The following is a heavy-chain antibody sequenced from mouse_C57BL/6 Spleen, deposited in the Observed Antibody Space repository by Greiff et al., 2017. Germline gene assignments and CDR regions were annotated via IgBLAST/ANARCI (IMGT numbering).Heavy chain of an antibody. CDR1: GFSFNTYA. Sequence: VQLKESGGGLVQPKGSLKLSCAASGFSFNTYAMNWVRQAPGKGLEWVARIRSKSNNYATYYADSVKDRFTISRDDSESMLYLQMNNLKTEDTAMYYCVRHRDYYGSREGYFDVWGTGTTVTVSS. D-gene: IGHD1-1*01. V-gene: IGHV10-1*01. CDR3: VRHRDYYGSREGYFDV. J-gene: IGHJ1*03. CDR2: IRSKSNNYAT.